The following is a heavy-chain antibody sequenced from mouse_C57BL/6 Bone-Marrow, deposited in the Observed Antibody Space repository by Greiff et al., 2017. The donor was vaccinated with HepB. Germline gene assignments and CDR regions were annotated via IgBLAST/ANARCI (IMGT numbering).Heavy chain of an antibody. Sequence: VQLQQPGAELVKPGASVKLSCKASGYTFTSYWMHWVKQRPGQGLEWIGMIHPNSGSTNYNEKFKSKATLTVDKSSSTAYMQLSSLTSEDSAVYYCARGEDYYGFMDYWGQGTSVTVSS. V-gene: IGHV1-64*01. CDR1: GYTFTSYW. CDR3: ARGEDYYGFMDY. J-gene: IGHJ4*01. D-gene: IGHD1-1*01. CDR2: IHPNSGST.